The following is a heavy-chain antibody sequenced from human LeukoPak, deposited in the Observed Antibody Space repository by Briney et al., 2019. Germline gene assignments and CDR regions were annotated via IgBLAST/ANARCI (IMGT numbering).Heavy chain of an antibody. CDR3: ARVLKAYYYGSSFDY. Sequence: SETLSLPCTVSGGSISSYYWSWIRQPPGKGLEWIGCIYHSGTTYYNPSLKSRLTIPVDTSKNQFSLNLSSVTAADTDVHYCARVLKAYYYGSSFDYWGQGILVTVSS. V-gene: IGHV4-59*08. CDR1: GGSISSYY. J-gene: IGHJ4*02. CDR2: IYHSGTT. D-gene: IGHD3-22*01.